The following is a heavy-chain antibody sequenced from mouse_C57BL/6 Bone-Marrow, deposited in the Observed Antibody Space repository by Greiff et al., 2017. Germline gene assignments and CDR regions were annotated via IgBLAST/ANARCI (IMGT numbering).Heavy chain of an antibody. CDR2: IRNKANGYTT. J-gene: IGHJ4*01. V-gene: IGHV7-3*01. CDR1: GFTFTDYY. Sequence: EVKLMESRGGLVQPGGSLSLSCAASGFTFTDYYMSWVRQPPGKALEWLGFIRNKANGYTTEYSASVKGRFTISRDNSQSILYLQMNALRAEDSATYYCARSGYYGSIPYAMDYWGQGTSVTVSS. CDR3: ARSGYYGSIPYAMDY. D-gene: IGHD1-1*01.